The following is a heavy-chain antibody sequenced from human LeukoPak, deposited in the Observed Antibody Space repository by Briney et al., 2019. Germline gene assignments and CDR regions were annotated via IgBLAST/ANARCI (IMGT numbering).Heavy chain of an antibody. Sequence: SETLSLNCGVSGVSDCEYSWTWMRQTPGKGLEWIGEISNTGSTHYNPSLKSRLNISVETTKHHFSLKMHSVTAADTAVYYCARGLPTFFHFSSSSHSRFDSWGQGTLVSVSS. V-gene: IGHV4-34*01. CDR3: ARGLPTFFHFSSSSHSRFDS. CDR2: ISNTGST. CDR1: GVSDCEYS. J-gene: IGHJ5*01. D-gene: IGHD3-3*02.